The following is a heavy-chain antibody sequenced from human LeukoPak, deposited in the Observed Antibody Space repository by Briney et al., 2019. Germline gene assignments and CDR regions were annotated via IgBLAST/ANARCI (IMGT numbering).Heavy chain of an antibody. V-gene: IGHV3-23*01. D-gene: IGHD3-10*01. CDR3: AKQPYQYVSGSPSWLDP. CDR2: IGGSSGKI. CDR1: GFTFSSYA. J-gene: IGHJ5*02. Sequence: GGSLRLSCAASGFTFSSYAMTWVRQAPGKGLEWVSGIGGSSGKIFYADSVKGRFTISRDNSKNTLYLQMNTLRAEDTAIYFCAKQPYQYVSGSPSWLDPWGQGTLVTVSP.